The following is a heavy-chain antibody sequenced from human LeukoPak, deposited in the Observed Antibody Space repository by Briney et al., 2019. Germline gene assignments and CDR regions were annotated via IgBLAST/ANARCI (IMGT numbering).Heavy chain of an antibody. V-gene: IGHV3-21*01. D-gene: IGHD3-10*01. CDR3: AKLAKYFYGSETYYFFEH. CDR2: ISSSSSYI. CDR1: GFTFTSYS. Sequence: GGSLRLSCAASGFTFTSYSMNWVRQAPGKGLEWVSSISSSSSYIYYADSVKGRFTISRDNAKNSLYLQMNSLRVEDTAVYYCAKLAKYFYGSETYYFFEHWGQGTPVTASS. J-gene: IGHJ4*02.